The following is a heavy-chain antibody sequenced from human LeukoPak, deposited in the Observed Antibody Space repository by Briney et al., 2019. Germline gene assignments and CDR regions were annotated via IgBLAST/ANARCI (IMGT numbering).Heavy chain of an antibody. CDR3: ARVLQYYYDSSGYYNWFDP. CDR2: ISSSSSYI. CDR1: GFTFSSYS. V-gene: IGHV3-21*01. Sequence: GGSLRLSCAASGFTFSSYSMNWVRQAPGKGLEWVSSISSSSSYIYYADSVKGRFTISRDNAKNSLYLQMNSLRAGDTAVYYCARVLQYYYDSSGYYNWFDPWGQGTLVTVSS. D-gene: IGHD3-22*01. J-gene: IGHJ5*02.